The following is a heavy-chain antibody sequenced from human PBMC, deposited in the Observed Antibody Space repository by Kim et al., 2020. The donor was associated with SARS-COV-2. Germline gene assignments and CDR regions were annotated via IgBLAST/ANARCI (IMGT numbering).Heavy chain of an antibody. J-gene: IGHJ3*02. CDR3: TTRTSGSYFLAFDI. CDR2: IKSKTDGGTT. V-gene: IGHV3-15*01. CDR1: GFTFSNAW. Sequence: GGSLRLSCAASGFTFSNAWMSWVRQAPGKGLEWVGRIKSKTDGGTTDYAAPVKGRFTISRDDSKNTLYLQMNSLKTEDTAVYYCTTRTSGSYFLAFDIWGQGTMVTVSS. D-gene: IGHD1-26*01.